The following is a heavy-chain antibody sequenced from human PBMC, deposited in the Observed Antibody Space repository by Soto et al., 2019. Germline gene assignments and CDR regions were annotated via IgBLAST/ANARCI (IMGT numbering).Heavy chain of an antibody. CDR3: AKLETVGTIRGDY. CDR1: GFIFSDDG. D-gene: IGHD1-26*01. V-gene: IGHV3-30*18. J-gene: IGHJ4*02. CDR2: ISHDGSKR. Sequence: QAQLVESGGGVVQPGRSLRLSCAASGFIFSDDGMHWVRQAPGKGLEWVALISHDGSKRHYADSVKSRFTISRDNSKNTRYLQMNSLRIEDTAVYYCAKLETVGTIRGDYWGQGTLVTVSS.